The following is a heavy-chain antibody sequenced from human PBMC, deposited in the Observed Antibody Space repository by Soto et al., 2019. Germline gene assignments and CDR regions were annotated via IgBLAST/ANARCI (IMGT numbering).Heavy chain of an antibody. V-gene: IGHV1-46*01. CDR2: INPSGGST. CDR1: GYTFTSYY. Sequence: QVQLVQSGAEVKKPGASVKVSCKASGYTFTSYYMHWVRQAPGQGLEWMGIINPSGGSTSYAQKFQGRVTMTRDTSTSTVYMELSSLRSEDTAVYYCARDRYVVRGVIKVSPWFDPWGQGTLVTVSS. CDR3: ARDRYVVRGVIKVSPWFDP. D-gene: IGHD3-10*01. J-gene: IGHJ5*02.